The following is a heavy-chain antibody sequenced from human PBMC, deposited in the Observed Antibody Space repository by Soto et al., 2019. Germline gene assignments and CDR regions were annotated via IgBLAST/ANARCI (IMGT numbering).Heavy chain of an antibody. J-gene: IGHJ3*01. D-gene: IGHD3-22*01. CDR2: LFYTGSGVV. CDR3: SRAFYDPSAAGVAFEL. V-gene: IGHV4-59*02. CDR1: GGSVSGHY. Sequence: PSETLSLTCSVSGGSVSGHYWAWSRDSPCQGLKWLARLFYTGSGVVETKPSCKSRVRISVGTSTNHISLRFTSVTAADTAVYYCSRAFYDPSAAGVAFELWGPGTMVTV.